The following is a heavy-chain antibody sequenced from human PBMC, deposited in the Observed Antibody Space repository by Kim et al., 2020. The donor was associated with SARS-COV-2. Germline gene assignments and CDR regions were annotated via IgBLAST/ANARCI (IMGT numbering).Heavy chain of an antibody. CDR3: ARGPYGAGITSDY. CDR1: GGSFSGYY. V-gene: IGHV4-34*01. D-gene: IGHD6-19*01. CDR2: INHSGST. J-gene: IGHJ4*02. Sequence: SETLSLTCAVYGGSFSGYYWTWIRQPPGKGLEWIGEINHSGSTNYNPSLKSRVTISVDTSKNQFSLKLRSVTAADTAVYYCARGPYGAGITSDYWGQGTL.